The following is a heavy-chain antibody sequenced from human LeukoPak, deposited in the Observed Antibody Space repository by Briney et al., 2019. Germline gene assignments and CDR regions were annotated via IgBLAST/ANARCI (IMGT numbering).Heavy chain of an antibody. V-gene: IGHV3-7*03. D-gene: IGHD6-13*01. Sequence: GGSLRLSCVESGFTFRSPWMAWLRQAPEKGLEWVANIRQDRDTKYYVDSVKGRFTISRDNAMNSLYLQMNSLRAEDTAIYYCARSLPYGTTWYGRSDFWGQGTLVTVSS. CDR1: GFTFRSPW. CDR2: IRQDRDTK. CDR3: ARSLPYGTTWYGRSDF. J-gene: IGHJ4*02.